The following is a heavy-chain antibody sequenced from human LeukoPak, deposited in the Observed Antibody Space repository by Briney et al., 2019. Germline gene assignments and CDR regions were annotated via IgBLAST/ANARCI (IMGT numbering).Heavy chain of an antibody. CDR2: ISSSSTFI. J-gene: IGHJ4*02. CDR3: ARDKYDDYAFDY. V-gene: IGHV3-21*01. Sequence: GGSLRLSCAASGFTFSSYSMKWVRQAPGKGLEWVSSISSSSTFISHADSVKGRFTISRDNAKNSLYLQMDSLGADDTAVYYCARDKYDDYAFDYWGQGTLVNISS. CDR1: GFTFSSYS. D-gene: IGHD4-17*01.